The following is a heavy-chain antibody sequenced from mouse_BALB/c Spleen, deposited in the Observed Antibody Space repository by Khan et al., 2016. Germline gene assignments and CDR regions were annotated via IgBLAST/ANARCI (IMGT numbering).Heavy chain of an antibody. D-gene: IGHD1-1*01. CDR2: ISSGGSYT. J-gene: IGHJ3*01. Sequence: EVELVESGGGLVKPGGSLKLSCAASGFAFSSYDMSWVRQTPEKRLEWVATISSGGSYTYYPDSVKGRFTISRDNARNTLYLQMSSLRSEDTALYYCARRDYGSSYKGLAYWGQGTLVTVSA. CDR3: ARRDYGSSYKGLAY. V-gene: IGHV5-9*02. CDR1: GFAFSSYD.